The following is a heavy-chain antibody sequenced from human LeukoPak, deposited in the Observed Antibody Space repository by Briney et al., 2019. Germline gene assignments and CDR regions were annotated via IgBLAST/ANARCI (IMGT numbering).Heavy chain of an antibody. CDR2: IYYSGST. D-gene: IGHD4-17*01. Sequence: SETLSLTCTVSGGSISSSSYYWGWIRQPPGKGLEWIGSIYYSGSTYYNPSLKSRVTISADTSKNQFSLKLSSVTAADTAVYYCARHSEATVTFDYWGQGTLVTVSS. CDR1: GGSISSSSYY. V-gene: IGHV4-39*01. J-gene: IGHJ4*02. CDR3: ARHSEATVTFDY.